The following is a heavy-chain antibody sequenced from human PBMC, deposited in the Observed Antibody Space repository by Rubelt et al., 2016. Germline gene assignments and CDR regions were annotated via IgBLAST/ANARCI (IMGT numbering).Heavy chain of an antibody. CDR2: IYSGGST. V-gene: IGHV3-53*04. Sequence: LQLQESGPGLVKPSETLSLTCSVSGGSISSGTYYWGWVRQPPGKGLEWVSVIYSGGSTYYADSVKGRFTISRHNSKNTLYLQINSLRAEETAVYYCARGRDYGDYWGQGTLVTVSS. J-gene: IGHJ4*02. CDR3: ARGRDYGDY. CDR1: GGSISSGTYY.